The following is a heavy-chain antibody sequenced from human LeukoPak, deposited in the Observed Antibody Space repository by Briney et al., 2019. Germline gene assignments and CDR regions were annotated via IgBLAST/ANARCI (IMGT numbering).Heavy chain of an antibody. J-gene: IGHJ4*02. CDR2: IDNSGNT. CDR1: GGSINNYY. CDR3: ANFYYGPDY. D-gene: IGHD3-10*01. V-gene: IGHV4-4*08. Sequence: PSETLSLTCTVFGGSINNYYWSWIRQPPGKGLEWIGYIDNSGNTKYNPSLWGRVTMFVDTSNNQFSLRLTSLTAADTAVYYCANFYYGPDYWGQGTLVTVSS.